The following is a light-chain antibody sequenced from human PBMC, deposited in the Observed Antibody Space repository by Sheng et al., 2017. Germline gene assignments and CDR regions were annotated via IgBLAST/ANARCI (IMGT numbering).Light chain of an antibody. CDR1: QDISNS. Sequence: DIQMTHSPSSLSASVGDRVTITCRASQDISNSVVWYQQKPGKAPKLLIYAASTLQTGVPSRFSGSGSGTDFTLTISSLQPDDFATYYCQHYNLYSRTFGQGTKVEVK. CDR2: AAS. J-gene: IGKJ1*01. V-gene: IGKV1-27*01. CDR3: QHYNLYSRT.